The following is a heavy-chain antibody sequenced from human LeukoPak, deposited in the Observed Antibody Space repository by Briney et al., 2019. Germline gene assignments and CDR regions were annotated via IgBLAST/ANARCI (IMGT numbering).Heavy chain of an antibody. CDR2: INANNGKT. J-gene: IGHJ4*02. D-gene: IGHD3-16*02. Sequence: ASVKVSCKASGYNFNTFSIAWVRQAPGQGLEWMGWINANNGKTHYAQKFHDRVTMTTDTSTNTAYLELRGLKSDDTAMYYCSRASTFGAVVDFNFWGQGTLVTVSS. CDR1: GYNFNTFS. V-gene: IGHV1-18*01. CDR3: SRASTFGAVVDFNF.